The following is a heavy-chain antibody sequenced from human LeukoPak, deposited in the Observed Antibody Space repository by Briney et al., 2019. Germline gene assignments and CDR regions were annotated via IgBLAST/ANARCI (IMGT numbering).Heavy chain of an antibody. CDR1: GFTLSDYR. V-gene: IGHV3-7*01. Sequence: GGSLRLSCAASGFTLSDYRMSWVRQAPGKGLEWVANINQDGSDENYVDSVKGRFTISRDDAKNSLYLQMSSLRAEDTAVYYCARESTRERPGCWGQGTQVTVSS. J-gene: IGHJ4*02. CDR3: ARESTRERPGC. D-gene: IGHD1-1*01. CDR2: INQDGSDE.